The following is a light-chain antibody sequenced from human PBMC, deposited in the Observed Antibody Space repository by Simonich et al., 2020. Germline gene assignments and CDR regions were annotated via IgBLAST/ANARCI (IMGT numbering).Light chain of an antibody. Sequence: VIWMTQSPSLLSASTGDRVTISCRMSQGIRSYLAWYQQKPGKAPELLIYAASTLQSGVPSRFRGSGSGTDFTLTISCLQSEDFATYYCQQYYSFPPSFGQGTKVEIK. V-gene: IGKV1D-8*01. CDR2: AAS. J-gene: IGKJ1*01. CDR3: QQYYSFPPS. CDR1: QGIRSY.